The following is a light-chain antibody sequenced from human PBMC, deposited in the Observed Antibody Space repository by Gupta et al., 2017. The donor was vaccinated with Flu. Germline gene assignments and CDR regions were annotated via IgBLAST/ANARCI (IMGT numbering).Light chain of an antibody. CDR1: SNDVGGSNH. CDR3: SSHAGRVTWV. V-gene: IGLV2-11*01. J-gene: IGLJ1*01. CDR2: DVT. Sequence: QSAPTQPRSVSGSPGQSVTISCTGSSNDVGGSNHVSWYQQPPGKAPKLILYDVTERPSGVPDRFSGSKSGNTASLTISGLQADDEADYYCSSHAGRVTWVFGTGTTVTVL.